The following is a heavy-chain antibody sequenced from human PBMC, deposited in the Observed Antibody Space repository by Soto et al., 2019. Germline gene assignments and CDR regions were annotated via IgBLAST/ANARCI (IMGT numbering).Heavy chain of an antibody. Sequence: SETLSLTCTVSGDSIRSYHWSWIRQPPGKGLEWIGYIYYSGSTNYNPSLRSRVTISVDTSKTQFSLKLTSVTAADTAVYYCASRQTGALPYFASWGKGTLVPVSS. J-gene: IGHJ4*02. CDR3: ASRQTGALPYFAS. D-gene: IGHD1-26*01. CDR1: GDSIRSYH. V-gene: IGHV4-59*08. CDR2: IYYSGST.